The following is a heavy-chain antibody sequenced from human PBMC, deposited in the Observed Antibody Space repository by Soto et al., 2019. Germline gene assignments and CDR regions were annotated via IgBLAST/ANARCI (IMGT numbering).Heavy chain of an antibody. CDR3: ARKVASSDDAFDI. J-gene: IGHJ3*02. V-gene: IGHV1-69*06. CDR1: GGTFSSYT. Sequence: QLHLVQSGAEVKKPGSSVKVSSKASGGTFSSYTISWVRQAPGQGLEWLGGIIPMFGTLYYAQKFQGRLTIAADSSTSTAYMELSTLRSDDTAVYYCARKVASSDDAFDIWGQGTMVTVSS. D-gene: IGHD6-6*01. CDR2: IIPMFGTL.